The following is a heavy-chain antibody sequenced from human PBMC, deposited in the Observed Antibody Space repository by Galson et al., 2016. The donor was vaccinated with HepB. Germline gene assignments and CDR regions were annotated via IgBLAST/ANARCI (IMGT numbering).Heavy chain of an antibody. D-gene: IGHD5-24*01. Sequence: SLRLSCAASGFTFSSYGMHWVRQAPGKGLEWVAVISYDGSNRYYADSVKGRFTISRDNSKNTLCLQMNSLRPEDTAVYYCASVENFDYWGQGTLVTVSS. CDR1: GFTFSSYG. J-gene: IGHJ4*02. V-gene: IGHV3-30*03. CDR2: ISYDGSNR. CDR3: ASVENFDY.